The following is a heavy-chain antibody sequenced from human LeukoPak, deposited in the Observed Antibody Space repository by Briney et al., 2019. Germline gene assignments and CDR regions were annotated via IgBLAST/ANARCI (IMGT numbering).Heavy chain of an antibody. D-gene: IGHD3-22*01. J-gene: IGHJ4*02. V-gene: IGHV3-20*04. CDR1: GFTFDDYG. CDR3: ARDIDYDSSGYYAGGEDYFDY. Sequence: TGGSLRLSCAASGFTFDDYGMSWVRQAPGKGLEWVSGINWNGGSTGYADSVKGRFTISRDNAKNSLYLQMNSLRAEDTALYYCARDIDYDSSGYYAGGEDYFDYWGQGTLVTVSS. CDR2: INWNGGST.